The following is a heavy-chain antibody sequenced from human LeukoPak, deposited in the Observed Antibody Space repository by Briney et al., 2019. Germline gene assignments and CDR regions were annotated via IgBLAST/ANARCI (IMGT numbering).Heavy chain of an antibody. CDR2: IYPGDPDT. CDR3: ARNYYDSSGYYYLDY. D-gene: IGHD3-22*01. CDR1: GYSFTSYW. J-gene: IGHJ4*02. Sequence: GESLKISCKGSGYSFTSYWIGWVRQLPGKGLEWMGIIYPGDPDTRYSPSFQGQVTISADKSISTAYLQWSSLKASDTAMYYCARNYYDSSGYYYLDYWGQGTLVTVSS. V-gene: IGHV5-51*01.